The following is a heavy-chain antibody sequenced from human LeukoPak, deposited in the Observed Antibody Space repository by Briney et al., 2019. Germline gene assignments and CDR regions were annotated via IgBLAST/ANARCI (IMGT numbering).Heavy chain of an antibody. J-gene: IGHJ5*02. CDR3: ARVRCCEGSGLIYFDP. CDR1: GFTFSSYS. D-gene: IGHD6-19*01. V-gene: IGHV3-48*04. Sequence: GGSLRLSCAASGFTFSSYSMNWVRQAPGKGLEWVSYISSSSSTIYYADSVKGRFTISRDNAKRSLYLQMNSLRVEDTAVYYCARVRCCEGSGLIYFDPWGQGTLVTVSS. CDR2: ISSSSSTI.